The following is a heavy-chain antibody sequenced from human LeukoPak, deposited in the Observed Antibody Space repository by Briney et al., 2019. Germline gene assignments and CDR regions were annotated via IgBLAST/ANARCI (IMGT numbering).Heavy chain of an antibody. Sequence: GGSLRLSCAASGFTFSSYAMHWVRQAPGKGLEYVSAISSNGGSTYYANSVKGRFTIPRDNSKNTLYLQMGSLRAEDMAVYYCARGGFRVGATLDYWGQGTLVTVSS. CDR3: ARGGFRVGATLDY. J-gene: IGHJ4*02. CDR2: ISSNGGST. D-gene: IGHD1-26*01. CDR1: GFTFSSYA. V-gene: IGHV3-64*01.